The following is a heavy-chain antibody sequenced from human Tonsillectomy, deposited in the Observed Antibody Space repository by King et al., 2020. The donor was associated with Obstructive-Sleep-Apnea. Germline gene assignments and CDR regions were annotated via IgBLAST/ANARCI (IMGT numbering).Heavy chain of an antibody. Sequence: VQLVQSGAEVKKPGASVQVSCKASGYTFTSYGISWVRQVPGQGPEWMGWISAYNGNTNYAQKLQDRVTLSTDTSTSTAYMELRSLRSDDTAMYYCARMDSGYGYAWGQGTLVTVSS. J-gene: IGHJ5*02. D-gene: IGHD5-12*01. V-gene: IGHV1-18*04. CDR3: ARMDSGYGYA. CDR1: GYTFTSYG. CDR2: ISAYNGNT.